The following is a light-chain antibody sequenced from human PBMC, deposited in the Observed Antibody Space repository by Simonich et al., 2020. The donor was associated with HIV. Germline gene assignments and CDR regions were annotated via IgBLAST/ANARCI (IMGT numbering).Light chain of an antibody. J-gene: IGKJ1*01. Sequence: EMVMTQSPATLSLSPGERATLSCRASQSVSSNLAWYQQKPGQAPTLLIYDASTRATGIPARFSGSGSGTEFTLTINRMQSEDFAVYYCQQYNNWPRTFGLGTKVDIK. CDR1: QSVSSN. V-gene: IGKV3-15*01. CDR3: QQYNNWPRT. CDR2: DAS.